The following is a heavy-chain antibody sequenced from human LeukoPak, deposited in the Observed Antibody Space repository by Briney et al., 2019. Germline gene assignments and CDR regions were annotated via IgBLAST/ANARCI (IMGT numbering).Heavy chain of an antibody. V-gene: IGHV4-30-2*01. CDR1: GGSISSGGYY. CDR2: IYHSGST. CDR3: ARGVTMIRGLIIGWFDP. Sequence: SQTLSLTCTVSGGSISSGGYYWSWIRQPPGKGLEWIGYIYHSGSTYYNPSLKSRVTISVDRSKNQFSLKLSSVTAADTAVYYCARGVTMIRGLIIGWFDPWGQGTLVTVSS. J-gene: IGHJ5*02. D-gene: IGHD3-10*01.